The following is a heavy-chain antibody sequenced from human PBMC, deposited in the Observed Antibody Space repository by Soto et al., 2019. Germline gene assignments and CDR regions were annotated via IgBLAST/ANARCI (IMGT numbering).Heavy chain of an antibody. V-gene: IGHV4-59*08. D-gene: IGHD6-19*01. CDR3: ARIAVAGGHELDY. CDR2: IYYSGST. Sequence: SSETLSLTCTVSGGSISSYYWSWIRQPPGKGLEWIGYIYYSGSTNYNPSLKSRVTISVDTSKNQFSLKLSSVTAADTAVYYYARIAVAGGHELDYWGQGTLVTVSS. CDR1: GGSISSYY. J-gene: IGHJ4*02.